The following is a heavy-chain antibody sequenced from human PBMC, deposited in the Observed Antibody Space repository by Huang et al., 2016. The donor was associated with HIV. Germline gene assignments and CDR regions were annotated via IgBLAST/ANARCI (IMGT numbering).Heavy chain of an antibody. J-gene: IGHJ4*02. D-gene: IGHD5-12*01. CDR2: ISYDGSYQ. Sequence: QVQLVESGGGVVQPGRSLRLSCAASGFTFSNYGVHWCRQAPGKGREWVACISYDGSYQYYSDSVKGGFTISRDDSQNTLYLQMSSLRAEDTAVYFCAKDREDSAYQLDYWGQGTRVTVSS. CDR3: AKDREDSAYQLDY. CDR1: GFTFSNYG. V-gene: IGHV3-30*18.